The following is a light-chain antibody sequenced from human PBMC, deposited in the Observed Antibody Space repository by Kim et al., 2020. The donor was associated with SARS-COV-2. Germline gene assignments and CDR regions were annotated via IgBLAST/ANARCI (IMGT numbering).Light chain of an antibody. Sequence: SASVGDTVTITCRDSQGINNYLAWYQQKTGKAPALLIYTTSTLQSGVSSRFSGSGSGTDFTLTISSLQPEDSATYYCQQLNSYPRTFGGGTKVEIK. CDR3: QQLNSYPRT. CDR1: QGINNY. CDR2: TTS. V-gene: IGKV1-9*01. J-gene: IGKJ4*01.